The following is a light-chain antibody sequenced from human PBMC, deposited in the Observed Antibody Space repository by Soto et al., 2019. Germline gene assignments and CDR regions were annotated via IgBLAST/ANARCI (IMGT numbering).Light chain of an antibody. V-gene: IGKV1-39*01. CDR2: AAS. CDR3: QHSYSTRT. CDR1: QDIGAY. Sequence: DIQMTQSPSSLSASIGDRVTISCRASQDIGAYVNWYQHKQGKAPRVLMYAASNLKSGVPPRFSGSGVGRDFTLTSSVLQPEDFATYYCQHSYSTRTFGQGTKVERK. J-gene: IGKJ1*01.